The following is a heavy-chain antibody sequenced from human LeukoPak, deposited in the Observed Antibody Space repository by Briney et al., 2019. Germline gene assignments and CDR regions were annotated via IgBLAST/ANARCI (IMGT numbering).Heavy chain of an antibody. Sequence: PSETLSLTRTVSGGSISSYYWSWIRQPPGKGLEWIGYIYYSGSTNYNPSLKSRVTISVDTSKNQFSLKLSSVTAADTAVYYCAREALNAYECSGYYAWGQGTLVTVSS. V-gene: IGHV4-59*01. CDR1: GGSISSYY. J-gene: IGHJ4*02. D-gene: IGHD3-22*01. CDR3: AREALNAYECSGYYA. CDR2: IYYSGST.